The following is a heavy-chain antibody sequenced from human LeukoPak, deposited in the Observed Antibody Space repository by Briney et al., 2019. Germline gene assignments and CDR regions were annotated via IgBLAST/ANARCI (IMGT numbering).Heavy chain of an antibody. CDR1: GFSFRNSW. CDR3: ARGVNRAYDI. J-gene: IGHJ3*02. D-gene: IGHD2-8*01. V-gene: IGHV3-7*01. Sequence: PGESLRLSCAASGFSFRNSWMAWVRQAPGKGLEWVALTNEDESAKYYVDSVKGRFTISRDNAKKSLFLQMNSLRDEDTAMYYCARGVNRAYDIWGHGTMVTVSS. CDR2: TNEDESAK.